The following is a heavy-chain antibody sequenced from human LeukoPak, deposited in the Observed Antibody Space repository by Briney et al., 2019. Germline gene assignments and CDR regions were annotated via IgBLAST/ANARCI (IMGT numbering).Heavy chain of an antibody. CDR2: INHSGST. V-gene: IGHV4-34*01. Sequence: SETLSLTCAVYGGSFSGYYWSWIRQPPGKGLEWIGEINHSGSTNYNLSLKSRVTISVDTSKNQFSLKLSSVTAADTAVYYCARGLDCSSTSCYGNVWGKGTTVTVSS. J-gene: IGHJ6*04. D-gene: IGHD2-2*01. CDR1: GGSFSGYY. CDR3: ARGLDCSSTSCYGNV.